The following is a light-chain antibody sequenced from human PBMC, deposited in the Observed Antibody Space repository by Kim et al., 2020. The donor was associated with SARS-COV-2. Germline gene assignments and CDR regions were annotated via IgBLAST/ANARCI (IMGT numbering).Light chain of an antibody. V-gene: IGKV3-20*01. J-gene: IGKJ2*01. CDR2: GAS. Sequence: SMSPGERATRSCRASQSVNIDYLAWYQQKPGQAPRLLIYGASSRATGITDRFSGSVSGTDFTLTIARLEPEDFAVYYCQQYGGSRNFGQGTKLEI. CDR1: QSVNIDY. CDR3: QQYGGSRN.